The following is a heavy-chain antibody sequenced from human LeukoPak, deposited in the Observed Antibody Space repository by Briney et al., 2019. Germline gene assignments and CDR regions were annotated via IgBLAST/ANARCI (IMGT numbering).Heavy chain of an antibody. Sequence: PSETLSLTCAVSGGSISSSNWWNWVRQPPGRGREWSGEMYHSGTTNYNPSLKSRVTISVDKSKNQFSLRLTSVTAADTAVYYCARGGYGYAYRSLASVPLNYWGQGTLVTVSS. V-gene: IGHV4-4*02. CDR3: ARGGYGYAYRSLASVPLNY. J-gene: IGHJ4*02. CDR1: GGSISSSNW. D-gene: IGHD5-18*01. CDR2: MYHSGTT.